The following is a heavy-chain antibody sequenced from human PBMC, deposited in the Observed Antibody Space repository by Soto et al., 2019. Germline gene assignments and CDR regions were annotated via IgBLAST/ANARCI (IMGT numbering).Heavy chain of an antibody. Sequence: QVQLVQSGAEVKKPGASVKVSCKASGYTFTSYDINWVRQATGQGLEWMGWMNPNSGNTGYAQKFQGRVTMTRNTSISTAYMGLSSLRSEDTAVYYCARGNGDYRAHYYYYGMDVWGQGTTVTVSS. CDR2: MNPNSGNT. D-gene: IGHD4-17*01. V-gene: IGHV1-8*01. CDR3: ARGNGDYRAHYYYYGMDV. CDR1: GYTFTSYD. J-gene: IGHJ6*02.